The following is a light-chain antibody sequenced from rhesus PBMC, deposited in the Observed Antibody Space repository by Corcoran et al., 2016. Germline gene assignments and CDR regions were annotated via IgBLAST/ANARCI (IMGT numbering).Light chain of an antibody. CDR2: YTS. V-gene: IGKV1S14*01. CDR1: QGINNY. J-gene: IGKJ1*01. Sequence: DIQMTQSPSSLSASVGDTVTITCRASQGINNYLAWYQQKPGKAPKPLVYYTSNLESGVPSRFSGSGSGTDFTLTISSLQPEDFAFYYCQQHNSYPRTFGQGTKVEIK. CDR3: QQHNSYPRT.